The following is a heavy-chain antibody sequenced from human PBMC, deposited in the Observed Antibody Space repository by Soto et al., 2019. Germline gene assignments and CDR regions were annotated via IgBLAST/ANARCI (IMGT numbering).Heavy chain of an antibody. J-gene: IGHJ3*01. CDR2: INPDNGNT. CDR1: GYTFTSHT. D-gene: IGHD3-16*01. Sequence: QVQLVQSGAEVKKPGASVKVSCKGSGYTFTSHTLHWVRQAPGQGLEWMGWINPDNGNTKYSQKFQGRFTISRDTSATTAYMDLSSLTSEDTAVYYCARVARVIMIVDGFDFWGQGTKVTVSS. CDR3: ARVARVIMIVDGFDF. V-gene: IGHV1-3*01.